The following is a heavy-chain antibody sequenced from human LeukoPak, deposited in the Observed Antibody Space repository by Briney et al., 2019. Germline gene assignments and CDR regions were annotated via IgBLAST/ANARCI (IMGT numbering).Heavy chain of an antibody. Sequence: SVKVSCKASGGTFSSYAISWVRQAPGQGLEWMGRIIPILGIANYAQKFQGRVTITADKSTSTAYMELSSLRSEDTAIYYCARARRVRGVSPDYSWLDPWGQGTLVTVSS. J-gene: IGHJ5*02. CDR2: IIPILGIA. V-gene: IGHV1-69*04. D-gene: IGHD3-10*01. CDR3: ARARRVRGVSPDYSWLDP. CDR1: GGTFSSYA.